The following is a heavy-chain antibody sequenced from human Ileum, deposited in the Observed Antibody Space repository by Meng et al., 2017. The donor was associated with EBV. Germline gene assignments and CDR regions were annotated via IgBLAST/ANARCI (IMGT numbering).Heavy chain of an antibody. D-gene: IGHD3-16*01. V-gene: IGHV4/OR15-8*03. CDR1: VGSRSRRNW. CDR2: TSQSGRP. Sequence: GQLRELCPGLVWLSETLALACAGGVGSRSRRNWWSWVPQPPGKGLEWIGETSQSGRPNYSQSPKSRVTKLLDKSNNQFSLKLNSVTAADTAVHDCAIIYYYLSDYWGQGTLVTVSS. J-gene: IGHJ4*02. CDR3: AIIYYYLSDY.